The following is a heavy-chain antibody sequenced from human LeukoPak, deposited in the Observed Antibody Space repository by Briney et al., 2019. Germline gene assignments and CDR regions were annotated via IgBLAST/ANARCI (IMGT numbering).Heavy chain of an antibody. V-gene: IGHV3-21*01. D-gene: IGHD3-10*01. J-gene: IGHJ6*04. CDR3: ARVAFGPHAMDV. CDR2: ISSDSTYI. CDR1: GFTFSTYS. Sequence: NTGGCLRLSCAASGFTFSTYSMCWVRQAPGKGLEWVSSISSDSTYIYYLDSVKGRFTVSRDNAKHSLYLYMNSLRAEDTAVYYCARVAFGPHAMDVWGKGTTVTVSS.